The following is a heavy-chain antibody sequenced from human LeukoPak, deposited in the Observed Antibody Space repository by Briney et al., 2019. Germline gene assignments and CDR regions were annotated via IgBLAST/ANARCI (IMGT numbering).Heavy chain of an antibody. V-gene: IGHV3-23*01. J-gene: IGHJ4*02. CDR2: ISNSGDST. Sequence: GGSLRLSCAASGFTFTTYAMSWVRPAPGRGLEWVSVISNSGDSTYYADSVKGRFTISRDNSKSTLFLQMSSLRAEDTAIYYCARDGARGAAAGTRGDYWGQGALVTVSS. CDR1: GFTFTTYA. D-gene: IGHD6-13*01. CDR3: ARDGARGAAAGTRGDY.